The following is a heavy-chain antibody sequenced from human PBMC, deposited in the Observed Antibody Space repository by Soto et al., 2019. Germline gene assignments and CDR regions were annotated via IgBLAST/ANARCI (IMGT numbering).Heavy chain of an antibody. D-gene: IGHD3-10*01. CDR2: INPSGGST. V-gene: IGHV1-46*01. CDR1: GYTFTSYY. J-gene: IGHJ4*02. Sequence: ASVKVSCKASGYTFTSYYMHWVRQAPGQGLEWMGIINPSGGSTSYAQKFQGRVTMTRDTSTSTAYMELRSLRSDDTAVYYCARDLETGDYFDYWGQGTLVTVSS. CDR3: ARDLETGDYFDY.